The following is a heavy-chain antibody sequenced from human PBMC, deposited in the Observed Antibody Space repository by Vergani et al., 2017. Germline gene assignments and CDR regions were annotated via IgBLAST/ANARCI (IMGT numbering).Heavy chain of an antibody. CDR3: ARASHCSGGSCYWYYFDY. Sequence: QVQLQESGPGLVKPSETLSLTCTVSGGSISSYYWSWIRQPAGKGLEWIGRIYTSGSTNYNPSLKSLVTMSVDTSKNQFSLKRSSVTAADTAVYYCARASHCSGGSCYWYYFDYWGQGTLVTVSS. CDR1: GGSISSYY. CDR2: IYTSGST. V-gene: IGHV4-4*07. D-gene: IGHD2-15*01. J-gene: IGHJ4*02.